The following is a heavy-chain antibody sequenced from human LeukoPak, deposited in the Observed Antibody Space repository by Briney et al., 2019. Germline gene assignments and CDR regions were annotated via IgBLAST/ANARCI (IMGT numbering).Heavy chain of an antibody. D-gene: IGHD1-26*01. J-gene: IGHJ4*02. V-gene: IGHV3-21*01. Sequence: GGSLRLSCAASGFTFSSFGMSWVRQAAGKGLEWVSSICGSGGRTYYTDSVKGRFTISRDNAKNSLYLQMNSLRAEDTAVYYCARVESERTKWELLGGGDYWGQGTLVTVSS. CDR1: GFTFSSFG. CDR2: ICGSGGRT. CDR3: ARVESERTKWELLGGGDY.